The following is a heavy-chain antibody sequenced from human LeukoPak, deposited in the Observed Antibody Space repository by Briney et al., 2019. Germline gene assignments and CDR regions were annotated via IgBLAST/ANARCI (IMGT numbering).Heavy chain of an antibody. CDR3: ARVHDYGLTNWFDP. Sequence: GGSLRLSCAASGFTFNTYSMNWVRQAPGKGLEWVSAISSSSAYIYYAESVKGRFTISRDNAKNSVYLQMNSLRAEDTAVYYCARVHDYGLTNWFDPWGQGTLVTVSS. V-gene: IGHV3-21*06. CDR2: ISSSSAYI. J-gene: IGHJ5*02. CDR1: GFTFNTYS. D-gene: IGHD4-17*01.